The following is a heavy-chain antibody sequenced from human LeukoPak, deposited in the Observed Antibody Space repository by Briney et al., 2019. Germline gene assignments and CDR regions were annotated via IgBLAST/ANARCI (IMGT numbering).Heavy chain of an antibody. V-gene: IGHV1-69*05. CDR1: GGTFSSYA. Sequence: SVKVSCKASGGTFSSYAISWVRQAPGQGREWMGRIIPIFGTANYAQKFQGRVTITTDESTSTAYMELSSLRSEDTAVYYCARDLAYYDSSGPGYWGQGTLVTVSS. D-gene: IGHD3-22*01. J-gene: IGHJ4*02. CDR3: ARDLAYYDSSGPGY. CDR2: IIPIFGTA.